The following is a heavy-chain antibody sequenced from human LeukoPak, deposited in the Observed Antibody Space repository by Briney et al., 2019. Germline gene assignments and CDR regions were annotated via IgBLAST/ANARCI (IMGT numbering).Heavy chain of an antibody. J-gene: IGHJ6*04. CDR1: GFTFSSYE. CDR3: ALAATYYYYGMDV. D-gene: IGHD2-15*01. Sequence: QSGGSLRLSCAASGFTFSSYEMNWVRQAPGKGLEWVSYISSSGSTIYYADSVKGRFTISRDNAKNSLYLQMNSLRAEDTAVCYCALAATYYYYGMDVWGKGTTVTVSS. CDR2: ISSSGSTI. V-gene: IGHV3-48*03.